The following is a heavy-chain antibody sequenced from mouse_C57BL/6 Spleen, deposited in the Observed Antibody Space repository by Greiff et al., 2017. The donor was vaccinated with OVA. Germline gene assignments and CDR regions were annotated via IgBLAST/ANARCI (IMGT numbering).Heavy chain of an antibody. CDR3: ARYGYLYYYAMDY. V-gene: IGHV1-22*01. J-gene: IGHJ4*01. CDR2: INPNNGGT. D-gene: IGHD2-2*01. CDR1: GYTFTNYN. Sequence: EVHLVESGPELVKPGASVKMSCKASGYTFTNYNMHWVKQSHGKSLEWIGYINPNNGGTSYNQKFKGKATLTVNKSSSTAYMELRSLTSEDSAVYYCARYGYLYYYAMDYWGQGTSVTVSS.